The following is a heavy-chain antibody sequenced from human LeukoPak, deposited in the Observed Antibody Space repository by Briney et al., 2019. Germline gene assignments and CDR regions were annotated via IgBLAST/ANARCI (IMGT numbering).Heavy chain of an antibody. CDR3: ARGKMNGDDFDY. CDR1: GYTFTGYY. V-gene: IGHV1-2*02. Sequence: ASVKVSCKASGYTFTGYYIHWVRQAPGQGLEWMGWINPNSGTNYAQKFQGRVTMTWDTSISTAYMELSRLRSDDTAVYYCARGKMNGDDFDYWGQGTLVTVSS. J-gene: IGHJ4*02. CDR2: INPNSGT. D-gene: IGHD4-17*01.